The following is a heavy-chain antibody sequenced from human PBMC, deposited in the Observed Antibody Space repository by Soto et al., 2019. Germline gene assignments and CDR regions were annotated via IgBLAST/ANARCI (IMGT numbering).Heavy chain of an antibody. CDR3: SAGYYQYLNS. V-gene: IGHV3-15*07. CDR1: RVGSTTVS. J-gene: IGHJ5*01. Sequence: PEASRSLACGVSRVGSTTVSLNGDRTGTGKGPEWGARIRSNNVGGTTDFAAPVKGRFTISRDDSQNTLYRQMDSLKTEDTAVYYCSAGYYQYLNSWGPGTLVTVSS. D-gene: IGHD3-22*01. CDR2: IRSNNVGGTT.